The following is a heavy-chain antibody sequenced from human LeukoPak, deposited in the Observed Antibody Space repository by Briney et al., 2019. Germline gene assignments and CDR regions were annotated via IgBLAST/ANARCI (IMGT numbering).Heavy chain of an antibody. Sequence: GASVKVSCKASGYTFTGYYMHWVRQAPGQGLEWTGWINPNSGGTSYAQKFQGRVTMTRDTSISTAYMELSRLRSDDTAVYYCARMDIVATITLDYCGQGTLVTVSS. V-gene: IGHV1-2*02. CDR3: ARMDIVATITLDY. CDR2: INPNSGGT. CDR1: GYTFTGYY. J-gene: IGHJ4*02. D-gene: IGHD5-12*01.